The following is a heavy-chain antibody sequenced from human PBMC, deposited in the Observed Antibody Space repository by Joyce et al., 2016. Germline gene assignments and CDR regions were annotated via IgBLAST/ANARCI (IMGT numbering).Heavy chain of an antibody. CDR1: GGDFSNYT. V-gene: IGHV1-69*12. CDR3: ARGGTSSDHYFFYTLDV. J-gene: IGHJ6*02. CDR2: INPFFGAA. Sequence: QVLLVQSGAAVKRPGSSLRVSCKSSGGDFSNYTVNWVRQAPGQRLEWMGGINPFFGAAKYAEDFQGRVTLTADQSTRTAYLELSSLTSADTAVYYCARGGTSSDHYFFYTLDVWGPGTTVIVSS. D-gene: IGHD1-14*01.